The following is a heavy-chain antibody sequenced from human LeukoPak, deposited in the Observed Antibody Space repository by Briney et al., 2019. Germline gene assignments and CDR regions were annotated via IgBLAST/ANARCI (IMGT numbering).Heavy chain of an antibody. CDR3: ARLDTYYYDSTPTYAFDI. J-gene: IGHJ3*02. D-gene: IGHD3-22*01. CDR2: IYYSGST. CDR1: GGSISSYY. Sequence: SETLSLTCTVSGGSISSYYWSWIRQPPGKGLEWIGYIYYSGSTNYNPSLKSRVTISVDTSKNQFSLKLSSVTAAGTAVYYCARLDTYYYDSTPTYAFDIWGQGTMVTVSS. V-gene: IGHV4-59*01.